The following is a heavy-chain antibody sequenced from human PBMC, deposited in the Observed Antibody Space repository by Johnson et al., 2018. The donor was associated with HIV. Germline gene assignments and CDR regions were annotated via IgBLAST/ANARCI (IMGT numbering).Heavy chain of an antibody. CDR3: AKVDCGGDTCAGYDPFDL. Sequence: MQLVESGGGVVRPGESLRLSCAASGFTFDDYDMKWVRQAPGKGLEWVSGINWNGGSTGYADSVKGRFTISRDNAKNSLYLQMNSLRAEDTAVYYCAKVDCGGDTCAGYDPFDLWGQGTMVTVSS. CDR2: INWNGGST. D-gene: IGHD2-21*01. J-gene: IGHJ3*01. CDR1: GFTFDDYD. V-gene: IGHV3-20*04.